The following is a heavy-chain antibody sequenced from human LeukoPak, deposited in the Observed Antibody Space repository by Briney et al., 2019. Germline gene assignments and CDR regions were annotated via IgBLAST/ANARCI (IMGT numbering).Heavy chain of an antibody. CDR2: VSGSGVTT. CDR1: GFTFSSYA. CDR3: AKLEVVAAEDY. V-gene: IGHV3-23*01. Sequence: GGSLRLSCAASGFTFSSYAISWVRQAPGKGLEWVSAVSGSGVTTYYADSVRGRFTISRDNSKNTLYLQMNSLRAEDTAVYYCAKLEVVAAEDYWGQGTLVTVSS. J-gene: IGHJ4*02. D-gene: IGHD2-2*01.